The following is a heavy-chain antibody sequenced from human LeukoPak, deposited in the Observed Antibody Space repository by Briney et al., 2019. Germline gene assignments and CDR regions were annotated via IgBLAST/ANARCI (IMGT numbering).Heavy chain of an antibody. CDR2: IRYDGSNK. J-gene: IGHJ6*03. Sequence: GGSLRLSCAASGFTFSSYGMHWVSQAPGKGLEWVAFIRYDGSNKYYADSVRGRFTISRDNSKNTLYLQMNSLRAEDTAVYYCAKSKTMIVVLTNYYMDVWGKGTTVTISS. D-gene: IGHD3-22*01. V-gene: IGHV3-30*02. CDR1: GFTFSSYG. CDR3: AKSKTMIVVLTNYYMDV.